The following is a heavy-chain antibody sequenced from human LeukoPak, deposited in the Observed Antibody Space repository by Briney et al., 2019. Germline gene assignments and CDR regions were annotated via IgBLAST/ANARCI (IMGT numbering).Heavy chain of an antibody. J-gene: IGHJ5*02. D-gene: IGHD3-10*01. V-gene: IGHV4-30-2*01. CDR2: IYHSGNT. CDR1: GGSISSGGYS. CDR3: ARVERLLWFGELLNWFDP. Sequence: SETLSLTCAVSGGSISSGGYSWSWIRQPPGKGLEWIGCIYHSGNTYYNPSLKSRVTISVDRSKNQFSLKLSSVTAADTAVYYCARVERLLWFGELLNWFDPWGQGTLVTVSS.